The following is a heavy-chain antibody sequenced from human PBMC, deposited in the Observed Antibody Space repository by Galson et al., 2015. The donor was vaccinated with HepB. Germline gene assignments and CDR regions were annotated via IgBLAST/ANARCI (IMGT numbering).Heavy chain of an antibody. CDR1: GFTFSNNA. D-gene: IGHD3-22*01. CDR2: ISASGGST. J-gene: IGHJ4*02. V-gene: IGHV3-23*01. Sequence: SLRLSCAASGFTFSNNAMSWVRQAPGKGLEWVSGISASGGSTYYADSVKGRFTISRDNSKNTMYLQMISLRAEDTAVYYCACQMGDSSGYYPFDYWGQGTLVTVSS. CDR3: ACQMGDSSGYYPFDY.